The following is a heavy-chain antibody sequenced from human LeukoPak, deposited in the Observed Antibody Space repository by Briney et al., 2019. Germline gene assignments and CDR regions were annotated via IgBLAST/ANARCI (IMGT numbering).Heavy chain of an antibody. CDR2: ISAYNGNT. CDR1: GYTFTSYG. Sequence: ASVKVSCKASGYTFTSYGLSWVRQAPGQGLEWMGWISAYNGNTNYAQKLQGRVTMTTDTSSSTAYMELRSLRSDDTAVYYCARDFGYSGSSFYFDYWGQGTLVTVSS. J-gene: IGHJ4*02. V-gene: IGHV1-18*01. CDR3: ARDFGYSGSSFYFDY. D-gene: IGHD1-26*01.